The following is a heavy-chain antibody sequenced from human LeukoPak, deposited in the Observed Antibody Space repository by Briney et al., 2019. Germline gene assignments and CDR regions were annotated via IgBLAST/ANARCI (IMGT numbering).Heavy chain of an antibody. CDR2: IKYDGSEK. J-gene: IGHJ3*02. CDR1: GFTFSNYW. D-gene: IGHD1-1*01. Sequence: GGSLRLSCAATGFTFSNYWMSWFRQAPGKGLEWVANIKYDGSEKQYVDSVKGRFTIARDNARKSVSLQMNSLRAEDTALYYCARGGREYNWNHDAFDTWGQGTMVTVSS. V-gene: IGHV3-7*03. CDR3: ARGGREYNWNHDAFDT.